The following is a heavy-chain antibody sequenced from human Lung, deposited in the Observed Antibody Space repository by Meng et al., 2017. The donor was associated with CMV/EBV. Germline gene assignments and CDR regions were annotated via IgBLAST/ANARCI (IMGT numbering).Heavy chain of an antibody. Sequence: AXVXVSXXASGYTFTGYYMHWVRQAPGQGLEWMGWINPNSGGTNYAQKYQGRVTKTRDTSISTAYMGLSRLRSDVTAVYYCARVFGVVVHLEDCMDVWGQGTXVTVSS. V-gene: IGHV1-2*02. D-gene: IGHD2-2*01. J-gene: IGHJ6*02. CDR2: INPNSGGT. CDR3: ARVFGVVVHLEDCMDV. CDR1: GYTFTGYY.